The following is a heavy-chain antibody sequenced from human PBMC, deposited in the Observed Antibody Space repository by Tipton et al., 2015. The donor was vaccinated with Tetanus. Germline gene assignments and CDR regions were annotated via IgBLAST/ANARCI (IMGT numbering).Heavy chain of an antibody. CDR1: GFTFSAYW. CDR2: IKHDGSEN. CDR3: ARDPTRRFDY. Sequence: SLRLSCAASGFTFSAYWMTWVRQAPGKGLEWVANIKHDGSENYYVDSVKGRFTISRDNAKNSLYLQMNSLRAEGTAVYYCARDPTRRFDYWGPGPLVTVSS. D-gene: IGHD1/OR15-1a*01. V-gene: IGHV3-7*01. J-gene: IGHJ4*02.